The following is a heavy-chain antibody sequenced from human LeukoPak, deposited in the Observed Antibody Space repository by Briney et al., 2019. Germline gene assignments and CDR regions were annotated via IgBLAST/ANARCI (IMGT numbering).Heavy chain of an antibody. Sequence: GGSLRLSCAASGFTFSSYSMNWVRQAPGKVLEWVSFISSSSNYRYYADSVKGRFTISRDNAKNSLYLQMASLRAEDTAVYYCARTSVAAAISPYYFDYWGQGTLVTVSS. CDR1: GFTFSSYS. CDR3: ARTSVAAAISPYYFDY. D-gene: IGHD2-2*02. J-gene: IGHJ4*02. V-gene: IGHV3-21*01. CDR2: ISSSSNYR.